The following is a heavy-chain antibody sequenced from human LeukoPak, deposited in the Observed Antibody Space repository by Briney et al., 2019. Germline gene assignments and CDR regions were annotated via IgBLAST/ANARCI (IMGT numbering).Heavy chain of an antibody. CDR3: AKNPRLEGWIYFDS. D-gene: IGHD1-1*01. CDR2: ISGSGGRI. J-gene: IGHJ4*02. V-gene: IGHV3-23*01. Sequence: GGSLRLSCAASGFTFSSYSMSWVRQAPGKGLEWVSSISGSGGRIDCADSVKGRFTISRDNSKNTLSLQMNSLTAEDTAVYYCAKNPRLEGWIYFDSWGQGILVTVSS. CDR1: GFTFSSYS.